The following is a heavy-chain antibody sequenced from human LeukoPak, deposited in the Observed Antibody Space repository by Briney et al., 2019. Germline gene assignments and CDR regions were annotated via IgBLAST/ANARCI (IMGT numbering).Heavy chain of an antibody. J-gene: IGHJ6*02. CDR2: INHSGST. D-gene: IGHD3-9*01. CDR1: GGSFSGYY. CDR3: ARGGGPLRYFDWLSQGSYYYGMDV. V-gene: IGHV4-34*01. Sequence: SETLSLTCAVYGGSFSGYYWSWIRQPPGKGLEWIGEINHSGSTNYNPSLKSRVTIPVDTSKNQFSLKLSSVTAADTAVYYCARGGGPLRYFDWLSQGSYYYGMDVWGQGTTVTVSS.